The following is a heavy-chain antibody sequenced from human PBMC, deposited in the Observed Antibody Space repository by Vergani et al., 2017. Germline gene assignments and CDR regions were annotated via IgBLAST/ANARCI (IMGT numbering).Heavy chain of an antibody. Sequence: QAQLVQSGAEVKKPGASVKVSCKTSGYVFSDFGFSWVRQAPGQGLEWMGWINTNTGNPTYAQGFTGRFVFSLDTSVSTAYLQISSLKAEDTAVYYCARDDAAGTFDYWGQGTLVTVSS. D-gene: IGHD6-13*01. J-gene: IGHJ4*02. CDR1: GYVFSDFG. CDR3: ARDDAAGTFDY. V-gene: IGHV7-4-1*02. CDR2: INTNTGNP.